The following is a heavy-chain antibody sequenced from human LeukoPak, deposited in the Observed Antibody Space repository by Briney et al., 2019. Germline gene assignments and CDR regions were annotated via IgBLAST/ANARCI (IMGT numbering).Heavy chain of an antibody. Sequence: GRSLRLSCAASGFTFSNHAMSWVRQAPGKGLEWVAANSFSGGSTYYADSVKGRFTISRDNSKSTLYLQMNSLRAEDTAIYYCAKVVSRDYYDSSGYVDYWGQGTLVTVSS. V-gene: IGHV3-23*01. J-gene: IGHJ4*02. D-gene: IGHD3-22*01. CDR2: NSFSGGST. CDR3: AKVVSRDYYDSSGYVDY. CDR1: GFTFSNHA.